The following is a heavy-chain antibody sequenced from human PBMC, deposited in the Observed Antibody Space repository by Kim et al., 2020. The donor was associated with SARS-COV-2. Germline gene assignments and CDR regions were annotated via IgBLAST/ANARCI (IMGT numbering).Heavy chain of an antibody. CDR1: GYTFTSYG. V-gene: IGHV1-18*04. J-gene: IGHJ4*02. CDR3: ARSPSLRYFDWLEYYFDY. Sequence: ASVKVSCKASGYTFTSYGISWVRQAPGQGLEWMGWISAYNGNTNYAQKLQGRVTMTTDTSTSTAYMELRSLRSDDTAVYYCARSPSLRYFDWLEYYFDYWGQGTLGTVSS. CDR2: ISAYNGNT. D-gene: IGHD3-9*01.